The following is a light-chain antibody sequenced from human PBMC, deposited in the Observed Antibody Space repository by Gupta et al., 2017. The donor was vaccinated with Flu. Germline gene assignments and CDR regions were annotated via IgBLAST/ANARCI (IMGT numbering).Light chain of an antibody. CDR2: KTS. CDR3: QQDDIFPWT. Sequence: PSTLSAFDGDRVTITCRASQSFNDWVAWYQQKRGAASKLVIYKTSRVESGVASRCSGSGYGTEIAIIIRGLQPDDLVTYCCQQDDIFPWTFGQGTKVEIK. J-gene: IGKJ1*01. V-gene: IGKV1-5*03. CDR1: QSFNDW.